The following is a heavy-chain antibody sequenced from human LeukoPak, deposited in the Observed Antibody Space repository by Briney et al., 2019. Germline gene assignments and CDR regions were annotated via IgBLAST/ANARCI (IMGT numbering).Heavy chain of an antibody. Sequence: GGSLRLSCAASGFTVSSNYMSWVRQAPGKGLEWVSVIYSGGSTYYADSVKGRLTISRDNSKNTLYLQMNSLRAEDTAVYYCARTVRLGELSTPGDFDYWGQGTLVTVSS. CDR3: ARTVRLGELSTPGDFDY. V-gene: IGHV3-66*01. CDR1: GFTVSSNY. D-gene: IGHD3-16*02. CDR2: IYSGGST. J-gene: IGHJ4*02.